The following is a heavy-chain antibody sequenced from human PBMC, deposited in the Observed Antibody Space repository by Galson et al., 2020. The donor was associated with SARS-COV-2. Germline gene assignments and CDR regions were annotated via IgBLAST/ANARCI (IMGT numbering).Heavy chain of an antibody. CDR3: ARERTGEDFDY. J-gene: IGHJ4*02. CDR2: IYYSGSA. D-gene: IGHD1-1*01. V-gene: IGHV4-31*03. Sequence: SETLSLTCTVSGGSISSGGYYWSWIRQHPGKGLEWIGYIYYSGSAYYNPSLKSRVSMSVDTSKNQFSLKLTSVTAADTAVYYCARERTGEDFDYGGQGTLVTVSS. CDR1: GGSISSGGYY.